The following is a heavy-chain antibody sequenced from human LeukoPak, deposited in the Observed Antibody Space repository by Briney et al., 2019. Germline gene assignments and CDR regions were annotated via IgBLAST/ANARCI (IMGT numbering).Heavy chain of an antibody. J-gene: IGHJ4*02. CDR1: GFTFSSYG. CDR2: ISYDGSNK. Sequence: GRSLRLSCAASGFTFSSYGMHWVRQAPGKGLERVAVISYDGSNKYYADSVKGRFTISRDNSKNTLYLQMNSLRAEDTAVYYCAKDPGRYSSSWPLDYWGQGTLVTVSS. D-gene: IGHD6-13*01. CDR3: AKDPGRYSSSWPLDY. V-gene: IGHV3-30*18.